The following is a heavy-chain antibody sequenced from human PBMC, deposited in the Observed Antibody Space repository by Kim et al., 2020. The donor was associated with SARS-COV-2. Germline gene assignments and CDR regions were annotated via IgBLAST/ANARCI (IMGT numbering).Heavy chain of an antibody. Sequence: GGSLRLSCAASGFTFSSYGMHWVRQAPGKGLEWVAVISYDGSNKYYADSVKGRFTISRDNSKNTLYLQMNSLRAEDTAVYYCAKGSRAYSYDDEWFYYY. D-gene: IGHD5-18*01. CDR3: AKGSRAYSYDDEWFYYY. V-gene: IGHV3-30*18. CDR2: ISYDGSNK. J-gene: IGHJ6*01. CDR1: GFTFSSYG.